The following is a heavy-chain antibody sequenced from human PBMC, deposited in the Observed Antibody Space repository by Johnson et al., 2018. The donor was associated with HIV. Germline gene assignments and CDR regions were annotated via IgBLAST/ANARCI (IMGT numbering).Heavy chain of an antibody. Sequence: VQLVESGGGVVQPGGSLRLSCAASGFTFSSYGMHWVRQAPGKGLEWVAFIRYDGSDKYYADSVKGRFTISRDNSKNTLYLQMNSLRAEDTAVYYCAKGKQLSQDAFDIWGQGTMVTVSS. CDR2: IRYDGSDK. V-gene: IGHV3-30*02. CDR1: GFTFSSYG. J-gene: IGHJ3*02. CDR3: AKGKQLSQDAFDI. D-gene: IGHD6-13*01.